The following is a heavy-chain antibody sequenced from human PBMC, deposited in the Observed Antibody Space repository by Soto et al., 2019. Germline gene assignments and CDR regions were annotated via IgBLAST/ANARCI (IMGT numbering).Heavy chain of an antibody. J-gene: IGHJ4*02. CDR1: GGIFTSYT. CDR2: IIPILGVA. CDR3: VDTAMADVDY. V-gene: IGHV1-69*02. Sequence: QVQLVQSGAEVRKPGSSVKVSCKASGGIFTSYTITWVRQAPGQGLEWMGRIIPILGVANYAQNFQGRVTMTADKSTGTAYMELSSLRSEDTAVYYCVDTAMADVDYWGQGTLVTVSS. D-gene: IGHD5-18*01.